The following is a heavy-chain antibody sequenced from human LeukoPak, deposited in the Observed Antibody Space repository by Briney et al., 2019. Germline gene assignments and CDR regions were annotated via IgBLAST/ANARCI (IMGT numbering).Heavy chain of an antibody. D-gene: IGHD3-9*01. CDR1: GGSISSYY. V-gene: IGHV4-59*01. Sequence: PSETLSLTCTVSGGSISSYYWSWIRQPPGKGLEWIGYIYYSGSTNYNPSLKSRVTISVDTSKNQFSLKLSSVTAADTAVYYCARGYYDILTGYYEGSYFDYWGQGTLVTVSS. J-gene: IGHJ4*02. CDR3: ARGYYDILTGYYEGSYFDY. CDR2: IYYSGST.